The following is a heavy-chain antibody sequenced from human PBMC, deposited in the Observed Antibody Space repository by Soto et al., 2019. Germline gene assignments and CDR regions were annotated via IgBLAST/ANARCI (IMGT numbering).Heavy chain of an antibody. J-gene: IGHJ4*02. CDR3: ARGKPRYCSSTSCYTAPGLVY. V-gene: IGHV4-34*01. CDR1: GGSFSNYY. Sequence: KPSETLSLTCAVSGGSFSNYYWSWIRQPPGKGLEWIGEINHSGSTNYNPSRQSRVTISVDTSKNQFSLKLSSVTAADTAVYYCARGKPRYCSSTSCYTAPGLVYWGQGILVTVSS. D-gene: IGHD2-2*02. CDR2: INHSGST.